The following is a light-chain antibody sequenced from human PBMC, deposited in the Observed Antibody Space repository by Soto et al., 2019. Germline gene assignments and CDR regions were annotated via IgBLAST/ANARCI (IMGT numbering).Light chain of an antibody. J-gene: IGLJ1*01. V-gene: IGLV2-23*02. CDR2: EVN. CDR1: SSDIGTYNL. CDR3: CSYAGSSTLYV. Sequence: QSVLTQPASVSGSPGQSITISCTGTSSDIGTYNLVSWYQQHPGKAPKLMIYEVNKRPSGVSDRFSGSKSGNTASLTISGLQAEDEADYYCCSYAGSSTLYVFGNGTKVTVL.